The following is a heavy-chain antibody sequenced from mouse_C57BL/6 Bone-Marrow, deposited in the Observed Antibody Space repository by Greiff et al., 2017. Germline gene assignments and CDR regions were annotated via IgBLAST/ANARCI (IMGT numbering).Heavy chain of an antibody. CDR3: ARSGPLGRSFDY. D-gene: IGHD4-1*01. Sequence: QVQLQQSGAELVKPGASVKMSCKASGYTFTSYCITWVKQRPGQGLEWIGNIYPTSGRTNYNEKFKSKAILTVDTSYNTPYMQLSSLTSEDSAVFYCARSGPLGRSFDYWGQGTTLTVSS. CDR1: GYTFTSYC. CDR2: IYPTSGRT. J-gene: IGHJ2*01. V-gene: IGHV1-55*01.